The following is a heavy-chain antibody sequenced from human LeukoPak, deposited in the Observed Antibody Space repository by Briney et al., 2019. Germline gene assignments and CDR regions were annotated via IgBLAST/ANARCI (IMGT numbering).Heavy chain of an antibody. CDR1: GGSISSGGYY. Sequence: SQTLSLTCTVSGGSISSGGYYWSWIRQPAGKGLEWIGRIYTSGSTNYNPSLKSRVTMSVDTSKNQFSLKLSSVTAADTAVYYCARSPLYCGGDCYSGAFDIWGQGTMVTVSS. J-gene: IGHJ3*02. D-gene: IGHD2-21*01. V-gene: IGHV4-61*02. CDR3: ARSPLYCGGDCYSGAFDI. CDR2: IYTSGST.